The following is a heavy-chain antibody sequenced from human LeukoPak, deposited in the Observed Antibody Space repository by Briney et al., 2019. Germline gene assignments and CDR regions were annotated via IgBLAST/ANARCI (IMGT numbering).Heavy chain of an antibody. CDR1: GFTVSSNY. J-gene: IGHJ6*02. D-gene: IGHD5-18*01. V-gene: IGHV3-66*01. CDR2: IYSGGST. Sequence: GGSLRLSCAASGFTVSSNYMSWVRQAPGKGLEWVSVIYSGGSTYYADSVKGRFTISRDNSKNTLYLQMNSLRAEDTAVYYCARDGRGYSYEKMYYYYDMDVWGQGTTVTVSS. CDR3: ARDGRGYSYEKMYYYYDMDV.